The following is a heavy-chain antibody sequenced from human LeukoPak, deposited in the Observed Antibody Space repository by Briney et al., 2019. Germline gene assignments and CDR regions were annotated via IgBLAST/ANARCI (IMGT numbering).Heavy chain of an antibody. CDR2: IYYSGST. CDR3: ARLSIAGFGELSGIDY. V-gene: IGHV4-59*08. Sequence: SETLSLTCTVSGGSISSYYWSWIRQPPGKGLEWIGYIYYSGSTNYNPSLKSRVTISVDTSKNQFSLKLSSVAAADTAVYYCARLSIAGFGELSGIDYWGQGTLVTVSS. J-gene: IGHJ4*02. D-gene: IGHD3-10*01. CDR1: GGSISSYY.